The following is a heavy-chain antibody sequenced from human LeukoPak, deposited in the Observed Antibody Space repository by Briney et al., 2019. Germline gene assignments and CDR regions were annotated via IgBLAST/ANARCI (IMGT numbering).Heavy chain of an antibody. CDR1: GYTFTGYY. V-gene: IGHV1-2*06. D-gene: IGHD4-17*01. J-gene: IGHJ2*01. CDR3: ARDRGDYGDYSTAGYFDL. Sequence: ASVRVSCKASGYTFTGYYMHWVRQAPGQGLEWMGRINPNSGGTNYAQKFQGRVTMTRDTSISTAYMELSRLRSDDTAVYYCARDRGDYGDYSTAGYFDLWGRGSLVTVSS. CDR2: INPNSGGT.